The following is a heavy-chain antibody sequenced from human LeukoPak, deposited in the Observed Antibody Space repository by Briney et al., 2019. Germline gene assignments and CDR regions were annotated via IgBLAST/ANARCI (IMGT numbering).Heavy chain of an antibody. CDR2: IDSGATNT. J-gene: IGHJ4*02. CDR1: GFTFSSYA. Sequence: PGGSLRLSCAASGFTFSSYAMNWVRQAPGKGLEWVSAIDSGATNTYYADSVKGRFTISRDNSKNTLYLQMNSLRAEDTAVYYCAKAFSSGWYYFDFWGQGTLVTVSS. V-gene: IGHV3-23*05. CDR3: AKAFSSGWYYFDF. D-gene: IGHD6-19*01.